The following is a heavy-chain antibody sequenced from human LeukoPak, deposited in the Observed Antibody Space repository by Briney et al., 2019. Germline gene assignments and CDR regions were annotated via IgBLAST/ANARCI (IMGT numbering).Heavy chain of an antibody. V-gene: IGHV3-23*01. D-gene: IGHD3-10*01. CDR2: ISGSGDST. J-gene: IGHJ4*02. CDR1: GFTFSSYS. CDR3: AKDRGIISDY. Sequence: GGSLRLSCVVSGFTFSSYSMSWVRQAPGKGLEWVSAISGSGDSTYYADSVKGRFTIFRDNSKNTLYLQMNSLGVEDTAVYYCAKDRGIISDYWGQGTLVTVSS.